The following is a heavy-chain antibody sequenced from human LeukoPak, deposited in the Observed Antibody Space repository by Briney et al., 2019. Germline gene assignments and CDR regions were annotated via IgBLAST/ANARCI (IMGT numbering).Heavy chain of an antibody. CDR2: MNPNSGNT. D-gene: IGHD5-12*01. J-gene: IGHJ4*02. CDR3: AKDMGRIVATPVDY. CDR1: GYTFTSYD. V-gene: IGHV1-8*01. Sequence: ASVTVSCKASGYTFTSYDINWVRQATGQGLEWMGWMNPNSGNTGYAQKFQGRVTMTRNTSISTAYMELSSLRSEDTAVYYCAKDMGRIVATPVDYWGQGTLVTVSS.